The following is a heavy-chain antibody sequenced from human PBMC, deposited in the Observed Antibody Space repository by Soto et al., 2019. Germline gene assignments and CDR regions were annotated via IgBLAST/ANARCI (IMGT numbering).Heavy chain of an antibody. J-gene: IGHJ4*02. D-gene: IGHD1-26*01. CDR1: GYGFTTYG. CDR3: ARDDEHGSNCDLAY. CDR2: ISAHNGNT. Sequence: ASVKVSCKGSGYGFTTYGITWVRQAPGQGLEWMAWISAHNGNTNYAQKLQGRFTISRDNSNNRLYLQMDSLRPEDTAVYYCARDDEHGSNCDLAYWGQGALVTVSS. V-gene: IGHV1-18*01.